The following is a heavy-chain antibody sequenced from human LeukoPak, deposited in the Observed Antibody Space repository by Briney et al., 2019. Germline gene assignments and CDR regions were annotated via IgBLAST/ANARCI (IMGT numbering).Heavy chain of an antibody. V-gene: IGHV3-9*01. Sequence: GRSLRLSCAASGFTFDDYAMHWVRQAPGKGLEWVSGISWNSGSIGYADSVKGRFTIPRDNAKNSLYLQMNSLRAEDTALYYCAKGGGLITMVRGQIDYWGQGTLVTVSS. J-gene: IGHJ4*02. CDR1: GFTFDDYA. CDR3: AKGGGLITMVRGQIDY. D-gene: IGHD3-10*01. CDR2: ISWNSGSI.